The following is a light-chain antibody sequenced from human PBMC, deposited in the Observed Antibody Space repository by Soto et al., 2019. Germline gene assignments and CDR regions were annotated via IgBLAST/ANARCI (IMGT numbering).Light chain of an antibody. CDR2: FAS. V-gene: IGKV1-5*03. CDR1: QSISNW. CDR3: QQXXTXPLT. Sequence: DTQMTQSPSTLSASVGDRVTITCRASQSISNWLAWYQQKPGKAPNLLIYFASTLQSGVPSRFSGSGSGTEFTLTXXXXXXDDFATYYCQQXXTXPLTFGGG. J-gene: IGKJ4*01.